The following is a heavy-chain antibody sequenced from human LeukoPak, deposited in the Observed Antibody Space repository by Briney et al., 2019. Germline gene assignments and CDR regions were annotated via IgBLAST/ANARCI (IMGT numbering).Heavy chain of an antibody. CDR3: ARGDPVGTTLRCDY. CDR1: GYIFTSYL. J-gene: IGHJ4*02. Sequence: ASVKVSCKASGYIFTSYLIHWLRQAPGQRLEWMGWINVDSGDTTYSQAFQGRVTITRDTSANTAYMDLSSLRSEDMAVYYCARGDPVGTTLRCDYWGQGTLVTVSS. V-gene: IGHV1-3*03. D-gene: IGHD1-14*01. CDR2: INVDSGDT.